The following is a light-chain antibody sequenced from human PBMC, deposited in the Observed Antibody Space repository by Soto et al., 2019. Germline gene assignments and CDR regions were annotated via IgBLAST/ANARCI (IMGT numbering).Light chain of an antibody. CDR2: WAS. V-gene: IGKV4-1*01. CDR1: QSVLYSSNNKNY. CDR3: QQYYSTPPLT. Sequence: DIVMTQSPDSLAVSLGERATINCKSSQSVLYSSNNKNYLAWYQQKPGQPPKLLIYWASTRESGVPARFSGSGSGTDFTLTISSLQAEDVAVYYCQQYYSTPPLTFGGGTKVDIK. J-gene: IGKJ4*01.